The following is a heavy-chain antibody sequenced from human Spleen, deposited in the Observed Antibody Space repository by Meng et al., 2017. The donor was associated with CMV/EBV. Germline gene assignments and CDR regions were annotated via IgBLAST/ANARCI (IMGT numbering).Heavy chain of an antibody. CDR2: IKQDGSEK. CDR3: ARPGYYDSSGYYYPQSRFDP. J-gene: IGHJ5*02. V-gene: IGHV3-7*01. Sequence: FSSYWMSWVRQAPGKGLEWVANIKQDGSEKYYVDSVKGRFTISRDNAKNSLYLQMNSLRVEDTAVYYCARPGYYDSSGYYYPQSRFDPWGQGTLVTVSS. CDR1: FSSYW. D-gene: IGHD3-22*01.